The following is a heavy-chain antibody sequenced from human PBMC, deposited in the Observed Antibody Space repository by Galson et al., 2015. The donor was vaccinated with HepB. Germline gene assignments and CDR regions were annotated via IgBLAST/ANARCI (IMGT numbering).Heavy chain of an antibody. CDR3: ARWAYSSGWFARYWFDP. CDR1: GGSISSSSYY. D-gene: IGHD6-19*01. V-gene: IGHV4-39*01. J-gene: IGHJ5*02. CDR2: IYYSGST. Sequence: ETLSLTCTVSGGSISSSSYYWGWIRQPPGKGLEWIGSIYYSGSTYYNPSLKSRVTISVDTSKNQFSLKLSSVTAADTAVYYCARWAYSSGWFARYWFDPWGQGTLVTVSS.